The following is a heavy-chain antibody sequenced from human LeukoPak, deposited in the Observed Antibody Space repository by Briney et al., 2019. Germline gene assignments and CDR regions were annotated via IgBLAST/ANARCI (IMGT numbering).Heavy chain of an antibody. V-gene: IGHV4-39*01. CDR2: IYYSGST. CDR3: ASPLGYCNSASCYGDY. D-gene: IGHD2-2*01. J-gene: IGHJ4*02. Sequence: SSETLSLTCTVSGGSISSSSYYWGWIRPPPGKGLEWIGSIYYSGSTYYNPSLGSRVTISVDTSKNQFSLKLTSVTAADTAVYYCASPLGYCNSASCYGDYWGQGTLVTVSS. CDR1: GGSISSSSYY.